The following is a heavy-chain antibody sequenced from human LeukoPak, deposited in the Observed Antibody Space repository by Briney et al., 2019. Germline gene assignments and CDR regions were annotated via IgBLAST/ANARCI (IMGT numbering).Heavy chain of an antibody. J-gene: IGHJ5*02. CDR2: IYSGGST. V-gene: IGHV3-53*01. CDR3: ARDLDHAVAGPFDP. CDR1: GFTVSSNS. Sequence: GGSLRLSCAASGFTVSSNSMSWVRQAPGKGLEWVSVIYSGGSTYYADSVKGRFIIPRDNSKNTLYLQMNSLRAEDTAVYYCARDLDHAVAGPFDPWGQGTLVTVSS. D-gene: IGHD6-19*01.